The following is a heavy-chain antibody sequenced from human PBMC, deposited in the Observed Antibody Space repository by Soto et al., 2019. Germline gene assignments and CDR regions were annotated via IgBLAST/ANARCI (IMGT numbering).Heavy chain of an antibody. J-gene: IGHJ4*02. CDR3: ARSSVVVVAAPLYYFDY. Sequence: SETLSLTCTVSGGSISSSSYYWGWIRQPPGKGLEWIGSIYYSGSTYYNPSLKSRVTISVDTSKNQFSLKLSSVTAADTAVYYCARSSVVVVAAPLYYFDYWGQGTPVTVSS. CDR2: IYYSGST. V-gene: IGHV4-39*01. CDR1: GGSISSSSYY. D-gene: IGHD2-15*01.